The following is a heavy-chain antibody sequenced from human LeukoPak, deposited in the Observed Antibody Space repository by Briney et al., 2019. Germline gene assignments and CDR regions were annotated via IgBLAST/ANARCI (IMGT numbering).Heavy chain of an antibody. Sequence: SETLSLTCAVYGGSFSGYYWSWIRQPPGKGLEWIGEINHSGSTNYNPSLKSRVTISVDTSKNQFSLKLSSVTAADTAVYYCARDGLNYDFWSGNFYYLDYWGQGTLVTVSS. D-gene: IGHD3-3*01. V-gene: IGHV4-34*01. CDR1: GGSFSGYY. CDR2: INHSGST. CDR3: ARDGLNYDFWSGNFYYLDY. J-gene: IGHJ4*02.